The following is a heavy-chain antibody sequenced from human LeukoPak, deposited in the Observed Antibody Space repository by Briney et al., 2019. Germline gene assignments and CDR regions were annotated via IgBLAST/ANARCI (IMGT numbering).Heavy chain of an antibody. D-gene: IGHD1-1*01. CDR3: VRDRRTGRTSFDY. J-gene: IGHJ4*02. Sequence: GGSLRLSCAASGFSFSRYWMSWVRQAPGKGLEWVANIKQDGSEKYYVDSVKGRFIISRDNAKNTLFLQMNSLRADDTAVYYCVRDRRTGRTSFDYWGLGALVTVSS. CDR1: GFSFSRYW. V-gene: IGHV3-7*01. CDR2: IKQDGSEK.